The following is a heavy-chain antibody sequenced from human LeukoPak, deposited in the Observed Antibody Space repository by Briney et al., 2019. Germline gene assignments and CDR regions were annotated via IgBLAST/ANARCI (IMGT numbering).Heavy chain of an antibody. D-gene: IGHD3-3*01. J-gene: IGHJ6*03. CDR2: ISSSSNYI. CDR1: GLTFSSYS. V-gene: IGHV3-21*01. Sequence: GGSLRLSCAASGLTFSSYSMNWVRQAPGKGLEWVSSISSSSNYIYYADSVKGRVTISRDNAKNSLYLQMNSLRAEDTAVYYCARYYDFWSSYSSYYYMDVWGKGTTVTVSS. CDR3: ARYYDFWSSYSSYYYMDV.